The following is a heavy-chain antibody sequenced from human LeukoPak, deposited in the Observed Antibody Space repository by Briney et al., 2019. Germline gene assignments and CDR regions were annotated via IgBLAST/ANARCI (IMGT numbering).Heavy chain of an antibody. D-gene: IGHD1-26*01. CDR1: GGTFSSYA. J-gene: IGHJ4*02. Sequence: ASVKVSCKASGGTFSSYAISWVRQAPGQGLEWMGGIIPIFGTANYAQKFQGGVTITADESTSAAYMELSSLRSEDTAVYYCARPSGSSPRGYFDYWGQGTLVTVSS. CDR2: IIPIFGTA. CDR3: ARPSGSSPRGYFDY. V-gene: IGHV1-69*13.